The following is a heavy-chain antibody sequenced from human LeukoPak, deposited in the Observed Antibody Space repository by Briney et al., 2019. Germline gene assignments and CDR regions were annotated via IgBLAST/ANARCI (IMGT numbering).Heavy chain of an antibody. D-gene: IGHD3-3*01. V-gene: IGHV3-21*01. Sequence: GGSLRLSCAASGFTFSSYSMNWVRQAPGKGLEWVSSISSSSSYIYYADSVKGRFTISRDNAKNSLYLQMNSLRAEDTAVYYCARDESGYSYYFDYWGQGTLVTVS. CDR1: GFTFSSYS. CDR2: ISSSSSYI. CDR3: ARDESGYSYYFDY. J-gene: IGHJ4*02.